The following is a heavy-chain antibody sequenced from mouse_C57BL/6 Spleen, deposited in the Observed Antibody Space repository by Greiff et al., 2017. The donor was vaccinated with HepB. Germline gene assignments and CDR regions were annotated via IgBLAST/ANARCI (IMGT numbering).Heavy chain of an antibody. J-gene: IGHJ1*03. Sequence: QVQLQQSGAELVRPGTSVKVSCKASGYAFTNYLIEWVKQRPGQGLEWIGVINPGSGGTNYNEKFKGKATLTADKSSSTAYMQLSSLTSEDSAVYFWASTVVDWYFDVWGTGTTVTVSS. V-gene: IGHV1-54*01. CDR3: ASTVVDWYFDV. CDR2: INPGSGGT. CDR1: GYAFTNYL. D-gene: IGHD1-1*01.